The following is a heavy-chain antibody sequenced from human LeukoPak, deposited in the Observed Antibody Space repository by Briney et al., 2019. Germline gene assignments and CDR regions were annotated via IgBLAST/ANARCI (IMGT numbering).Heavy chain of an antibody. CDR3: ARVGGYSGYGSPTYYFDF. Sequence: GGSLRLSCAASGFTFSSYSMNWVRQAPGKGLEWVSSISSSSSYIYYADSVKGRFTISRDNAKNSLYLQMNSLRAEDTAVYYCARVGGYSGYGSPTYYFDFWGQGTLVTVSS. V-gene: IGHV3-21*01. CDR1: GFTFSSYS. D-gene: IGHD5-12*01. CDR2: ISSSSSYI. J-gene: IGHJ4*02.